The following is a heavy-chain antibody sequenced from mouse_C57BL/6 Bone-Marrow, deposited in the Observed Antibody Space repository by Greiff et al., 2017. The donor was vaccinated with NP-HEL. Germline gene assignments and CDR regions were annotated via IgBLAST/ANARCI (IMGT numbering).Heavy chain of an antibody. CDR1: GFTFSDYY. V-gene: IGHV5-12*01. CDR3: ARHDYSNDGAWFAY. D-gene: IGHD2-12*01. Sequence: EVMLVESGGGLVQPGGSLKLSCAASGFTFSDYYMYWVRQTPEKRLEWVAYISNGGGSTYYPDTVKGRFPISRDNAKNTLYRQMSRLKSEDTAMYYCARHDYSNDGAWFAYWGQGTLVTVSA. CDR2: ISNGGGST. J-gene: IGHJ3*01.